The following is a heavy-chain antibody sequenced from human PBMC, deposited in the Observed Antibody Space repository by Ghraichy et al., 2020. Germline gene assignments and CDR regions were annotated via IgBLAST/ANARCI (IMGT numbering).Heavy chain of an antibody. Sequence: SETLSLTCTVSGGSISSYYWSWIRQPPGKGLEWIGYIYYNGSTNYNPSLKSRVTISVDTSKNQFSLKLSSVTAADTAVYYCATWGYCSGGSCYPRGGAFDIWGQVTMVTVSS. CDR3: ATWGYCSGGSCYPRGGAFDI. CDR2: IYYNGST. J-gene: IGHJ3*02. CDR1: GGSISSYY. V-gene: IGHV4-59*08. D-gene: IGHD2-15*01.